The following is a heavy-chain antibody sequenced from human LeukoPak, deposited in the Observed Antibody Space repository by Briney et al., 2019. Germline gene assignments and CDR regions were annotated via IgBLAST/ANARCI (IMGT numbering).Heavy chain of an antibody. CDR1: GGSFSGYY. Sequence: SETLSLTCAVYGGSFSGYYWSWIRQPPGKGLDWIGEINHSGSTNYNPSLKSRLTISVDTSKNQFSLKLSSVTAADTAVYYCARGVYYYGSGTKENWFDPWGQGTLVTVSS. J-gene: IGHJ5*02. V-gene: IGHV4-34*01. D-gene: IGHD3-10*01. CDR2: INHSGST. CDR3: ARGVYYYGSGTKENWFDP.